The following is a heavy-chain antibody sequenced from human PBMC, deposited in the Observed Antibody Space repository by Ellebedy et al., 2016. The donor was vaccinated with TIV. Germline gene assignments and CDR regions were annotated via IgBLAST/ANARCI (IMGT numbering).Heavy chain of an antibody. Sequence: ASVKVSCKASGYTFTSYYIHWVRQAPGQGLEWMGIINPSNGGTSYAQKFQGRVTITRNTSISTAYMELSSLRSEDTAVYYCARGLDGYKLGGDYYGMDVWGQGTTVTVSS. V-gene: IGHV1-46*01. CDR2: INPSNGGT. J-gene: IGHJ6*02. CDR3: ARGLDGYKLGGDYYGMDV. D-gene: IGHD5-24*01. CDR1: GYTFTSYY.